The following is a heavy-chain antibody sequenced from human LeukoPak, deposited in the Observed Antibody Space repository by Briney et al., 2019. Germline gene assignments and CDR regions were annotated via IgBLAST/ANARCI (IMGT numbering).Heavy chain of an antibody. J-gene: IGHJ4*02. CDR2: ISGSGGST. V-gene: IGHV3-23*01. CDR3: AKDGSPKGYSSGWFFDY. Sequence: GGSLRLSCAASGFTFSSYAMSWARQAPGKGLEWVSAISGSGGSTYYADSVKGRFTISRGNSKNTLYLQMNSLRAEDTAVYYCAKDGSPKGYSSGWFFDYWGQGTLVTVSS. CDR1: GFTFSSYA. D-gene: IGHD6-19*01.